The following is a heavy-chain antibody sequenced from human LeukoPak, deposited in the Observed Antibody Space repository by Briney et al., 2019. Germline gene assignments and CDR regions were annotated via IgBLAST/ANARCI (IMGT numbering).Heavy chain of an antibody. V-gene: IGHV3-53*01. D-gene: IGHD4-11*01. CDR1: GFTVSSNH. CDR3: ARTSPLTTVTY. J-gene: IGHJ4*02. Sequence: SGGSLRLSCAASGFTVSSNHMIWVRQAPGKGLEWVSVIYSGGSTYYADSVKGRFTISRDNSKNTLYLQMNSLRAEDTAVYYCARTSPLTTVTYWGQGTLVTVSS. CDR2: IYSGGST.